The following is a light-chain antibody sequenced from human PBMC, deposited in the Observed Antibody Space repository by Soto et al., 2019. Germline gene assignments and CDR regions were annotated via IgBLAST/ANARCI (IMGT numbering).Light chain of an antibody. CDR3: QQSYSVPR. CDR1: RSISNY. J-gene: IGKJ1*01. V-gene: IGKV1-39*01. Sequence: DIQMTQSPSSLSASVGDRVTITCRASRSISNYLNWYQHKSGKAPRLLIYAASSLQVGVPSRFSGSGTETAFTLTITSLQPEDSATYYCQQSYSVPRFGQGTRLDLK. CDR2: AAS.